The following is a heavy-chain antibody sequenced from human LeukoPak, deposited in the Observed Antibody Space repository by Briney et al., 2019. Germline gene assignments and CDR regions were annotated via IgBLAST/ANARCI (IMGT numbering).Heavy chain of an antibody. D-gene: IGHD2-15*01. J-gene: IGHJ4*02. V-gene: IGHV3-48*01. CDR2: ISSSGSAI. CDR3: VRVTGSYFDY. CDR1: GFPLSSYS. Sequence: SAGSLRLSCVASGFPLSSYSINWVRQAPGKGLEWVSYISSSGSAIYYVDSVKGRFTVSRDNAKNSLFLQMNSPRAEDTAVYYCVRVTGSYFDYWGQGALVTVSS.